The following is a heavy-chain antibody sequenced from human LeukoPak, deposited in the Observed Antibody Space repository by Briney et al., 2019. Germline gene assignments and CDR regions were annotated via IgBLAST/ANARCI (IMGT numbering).Heavy chain of an antibody. CDR3: AKETIRSLDY. V-gene: IGHV3-23*01. Sequence: GGSLRLSCAASGFTFSNYAMSWVRQAPGKGLEWVSVISGNGDTTYYADSVKGRFTISRDNSKNTLYLQMNSLRVEDTAVYYCAKETIRSLDYWGQGTLVTVSS. CDR1: GFTFSNYA. J-gene: IGHJ4*02. D-gene: IGHD1-14*01. CDR2: ISGNGDTT.